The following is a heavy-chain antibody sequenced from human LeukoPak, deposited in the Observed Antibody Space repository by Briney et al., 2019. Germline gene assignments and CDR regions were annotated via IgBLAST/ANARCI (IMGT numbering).Heavy chain of an antibody. Sequence: PSETLSLTCTVSADSFSSAYYWGWIRQPPGKGLGWIGYIYYSGSTNYNPSLKSRVTISVDTSKNQFSLKLSSVTAADTAVYYCASSGWSRGGWFDPWGQGTLVTVSS. CDR3: ASSGWSRGGWFDP. J-gene: IGHJ5*02. CDR1: ADSFSSAYY. D-gene: IGHD6-19*01. CDR2: IYYSGST. V-gene: IGHV4-59*01.